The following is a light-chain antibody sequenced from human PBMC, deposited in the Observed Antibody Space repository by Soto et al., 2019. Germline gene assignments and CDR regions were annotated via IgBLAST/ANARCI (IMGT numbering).Light chain of an antibody. CDR2: GAS. J-gene: IGKJ1*01. CDR3: QQYYSTWT. Sequence: EIVMTQSPATLSVSPGERATLSCRASQSVSSNLAWYQQKPGQAPRLLIYGASTRATGIPARFSGSGSGTEFTLTISSLQSEDFAVYYCQQYYSTWTFGQGTEVEIK. CDR1: QSVSSN. V-gene: IGKV3-15*01.